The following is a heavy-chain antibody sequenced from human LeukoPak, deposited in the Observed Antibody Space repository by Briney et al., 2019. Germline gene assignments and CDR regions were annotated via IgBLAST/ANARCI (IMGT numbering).Heavy chain of an antibody. D-gene: IGHD5-18*01. V-gene: IGHV3-74*01. CDR1: GFTFSTYW. Sequence: PGGSLRLSCAASGFTFSTYWMHWVRQAPGKGLVWVSRINSIGSSTHYADSVKGRFTISRDNAKNTLYLQMNSLRAEDTAVYHCARDLDTAKVTGFSWGQGTLVTVSS. J-gene: IGHJ4*02. CDR2: INSIGSST. CDR3: ARDLDTAKVTGFS.